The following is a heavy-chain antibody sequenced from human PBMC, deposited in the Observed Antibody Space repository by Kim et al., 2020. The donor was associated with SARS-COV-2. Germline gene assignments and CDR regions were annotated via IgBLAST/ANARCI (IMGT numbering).Heavy chain of an antibody. Sequence: ASVKVSCKASGYTFTSYGISWVRQAPGQGLEWMGWISAYNGNTNYAQKLQGRVTMTTDTSTSTAYMELRSLRSDDTAVYYCARDRYSSGWPHYYYYGMDVWGQGTTVTVSS. J-gene: IGHJ6*02. V-gene: IGHV1-18*01. CDR3: ARDRYSSGWPHYYYYGMDV. CDR1: GYTFTSYG. CDR2: ISAYNGNT. D-gene: IGHD6-19*01.